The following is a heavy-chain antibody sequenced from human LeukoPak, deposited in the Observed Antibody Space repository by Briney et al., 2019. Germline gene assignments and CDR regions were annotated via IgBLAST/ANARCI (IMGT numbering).Heavy chain of an antibody. CDR3: ARAIPFRWLQLKFRNWFDP. Sequence: PSETLSLTCAVYGGSFSGYYWSWIRQPPGKGLEWIGEINHSGSTNYNPSLKSRVTISVDTSKNQSSLKLSSVTAADTAVYYCARAIPFRWLQLKFRNWFDPWGQGTLVTVSS. V-gene: IGHV4-34*01. CDR1: GGSFSGYY. CDR2: INHSGST. D-gene: IGHD5-24*01. J-gene: IGHJ5*02.